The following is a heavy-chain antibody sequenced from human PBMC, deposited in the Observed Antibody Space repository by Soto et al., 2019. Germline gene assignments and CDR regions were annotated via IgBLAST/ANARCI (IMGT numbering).Heavy chain of an antibody. J-gene: IGHJ5*02. D-gene: IGHD3-3*01. CDR3: AREKALGIFGVVSTPWFDP. V-gene: IGHV3-64*01. CDR2: ISSNGGST. CDR1: GFTFSSYA. Sequence: GGSLRLSCAASGFTFSSYAMHWVRQAPGKGLEYVSAISSNGGSTYYANSVKGRFTISRDNSKNTLYLQMGSLRAEDMAVYYCAREKALGIFGVVSTPWFDPWGQGTLVTVSS.